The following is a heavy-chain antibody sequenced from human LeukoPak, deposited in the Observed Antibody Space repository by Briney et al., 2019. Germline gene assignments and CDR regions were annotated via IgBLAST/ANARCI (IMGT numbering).Heavy chain of an antibody. J-gene: IGHJ6*02. CDR3: ARDTTYSGMDV. D-gene: IGHD1-26*01. CDR1: GGSISSYY. CDR2: IYYSGST. Sequence: SETLSLTCTVSGGSISSYYWSWIPQPPGKGLEWIGYIYYSGSTNYNPSLKSRVTISVDTSKNQFSLKLSSVTAADTAVYYCARDTTYSGMDVWGQGTTVTVSS. V-gene: IGHV4-59*01.